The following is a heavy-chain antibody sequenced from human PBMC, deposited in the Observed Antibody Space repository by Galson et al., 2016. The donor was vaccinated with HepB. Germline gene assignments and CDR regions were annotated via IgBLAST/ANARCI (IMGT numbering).Heavy chain of an antibody. V-gene: IGHV3-7*01. J-gene: IGHJ4*02. CDR3: VKGAGTIDY. CDR2: IKEDGSEE. CDR1: GFTFSRYW. Sequence: SLRLSCAASGFTFSRYWMSWVRQAPGKGLEWVANIKEDGSEEYYVDSVKGRFTISRDNAKNSLYLQMNSLRDEDTAVYYCVKGAGTIDYWGQGTLVTVSS. D-gene: IGHD6-19*01.